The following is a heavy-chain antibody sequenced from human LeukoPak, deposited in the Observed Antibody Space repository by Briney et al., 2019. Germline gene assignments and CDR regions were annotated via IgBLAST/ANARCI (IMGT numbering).Heavy chain of an antibody. Sequence: GGSLRLSCAASGFTFSSYSMNWVGQAQGKGLEGVSSISSSSSYIYYADSVKGRFTISRDNAKNSLYLQMNSLRAEDTAVYYCATQPYLRGYSGYTYYYYGMDVWGQGTTVTVSS. CDR2: ISSSSSYI. CDR1: GFTFSSYS. V-gene: IGHV3-21*01. CDR3: ATQPYLRGYSGYTYYYYGMDV. D-gene: IGHD5-12*01. J-gene: IGHJ6*02.